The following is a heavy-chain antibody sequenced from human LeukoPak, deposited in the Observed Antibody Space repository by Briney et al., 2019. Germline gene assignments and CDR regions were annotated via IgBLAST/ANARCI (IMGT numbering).Heavy chain of an antibody. D-gene: IGHD5-18*01. V-gene: IGHV3-23*01. J-gene: IGHJ4*02. CDR1: GLTFSIYA. Sequence: GGSPRLSCAASGLTFSIYAMHWVRQAPGKGLEWVSVISGSGRTTYYADSVKGRFTISRDNSKDMVFLQINSLRAEDTAVYYCGKTTVGYSSGQKPAWPVDYWGQGTLVTVSS. CDR2: ISGSGRTT. CDR3: GKTTVGYSSGQKPAWPVDY.